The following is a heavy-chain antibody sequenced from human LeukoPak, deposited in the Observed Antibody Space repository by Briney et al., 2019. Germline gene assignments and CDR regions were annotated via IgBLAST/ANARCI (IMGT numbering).Heavy chain of an antibody. V-gene: IGHV3-23*01. CDR1: GFTFSIYA. Sequence: RGPLRLSCAASGFTFSIYAMSWVRQAPGKGLQWVSSITSRGESTWYVDSVKGRFTISRDNSKNTLYLQMNSLRAEDTAVYYCAKLPVRGVILNYWGQGTPVTVSS. CDR3: AKLPVRGVILNY. D-gene: IGHD3-10*01. J-gene: IGHJ4*02. CDR2: ITSRGEST.